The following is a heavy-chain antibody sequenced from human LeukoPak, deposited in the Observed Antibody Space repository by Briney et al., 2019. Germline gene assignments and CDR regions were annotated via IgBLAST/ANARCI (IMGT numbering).Heavy chain of an antibody. Sequence: PGGSLRLSCAASGFTFSSYWMSWIRQAPGKGLDWVSYISSSGSTTYYADSVKGRFTISRDNAKNSLYLQMNSLRAEDTAVYYCARDSGTMIVDLSFDYWGQGTLVTVSS. CDR2: ISSSGSTT. J-gene: IGHJ4*02. D-gene: IGHD3-22*01. CDR1: GFTFSSYW. V-gene: IGHV3-11*04. CDR3: ARDSGTMIVDLSFDY.